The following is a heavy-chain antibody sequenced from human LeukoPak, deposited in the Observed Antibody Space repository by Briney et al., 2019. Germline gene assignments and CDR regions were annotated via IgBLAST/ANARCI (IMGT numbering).Heavy chain of an antibody. CDR3: ARRSTIFYGMDV. V-gene: IGHV5-51*01. Sequence: GESLKISCKGSGYSFTSYWIAWVRQMPGKGLEWMGIIYPGDSETRYSPSFQGQVTISADKSISSVNLQWSSLKASDTATYYCARRSTIFYGMDVWGQGTTVTVSS. CDR2: IYPGDSET. J-gene: IGHJ6*02. CDR1: GYSFTSYW. D-gene: IGHD3-3*01.